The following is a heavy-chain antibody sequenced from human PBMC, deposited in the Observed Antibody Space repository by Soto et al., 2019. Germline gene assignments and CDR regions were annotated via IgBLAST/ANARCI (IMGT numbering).Heavy chain of an antibody. CDR1: GYTFTSYG. CDR2: ISAYNGNT. J-gene: IGHJ4*02. V-gene: IGHV1-18*04. D-gene: IGHD3-22*01. Sequence: GASVKVSCKASGYTFTSYGISWVRQAPGQGLEWMGWISAYNGNTNYAQKLQGRVTMTTDTSTSTAYMELRSLRSDDTAGYYCARSAGITLILVDTYPFDYWGQGTLVTVSS. CDR3: ARSAGITLILVDTYPFDY.